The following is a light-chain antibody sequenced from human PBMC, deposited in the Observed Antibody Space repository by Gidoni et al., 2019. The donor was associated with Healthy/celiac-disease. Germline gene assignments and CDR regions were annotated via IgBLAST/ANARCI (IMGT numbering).Light chain of an antibody. CDR3: QQSYSTPRT. V-gene: IGKV1-39*01. CDR1: QSISSY. J-gene: IGKJ1*01. Sequence: DIQMTQSPYSLSASVGARVTITCRASQSISSYLHWYQQKPGKAPKLLIYAASRLQSGVPSRFSGSGSGTDFTLTISSLQPEDFATYYGQQSYSTPRTFGQGTKVEIK. CDR2: AAS.